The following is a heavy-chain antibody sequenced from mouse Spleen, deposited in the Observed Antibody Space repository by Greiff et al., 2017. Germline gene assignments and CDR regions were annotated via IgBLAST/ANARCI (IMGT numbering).Heavy chain of an antibody. CDR1: GYSITSGYY. D-gene: IGHD2-12*01. V-gene: IGHV3-6*01. Sequence: ESGPGLVKPSQSLSLTCSVTGYSITSGYYWNWIRQFPGNKLEWMGYISYDGSNNYNPSLKNRISLTRDTSKNQFFLKLNSVTTEDTATYYCARDYSYYSYDETPFAYWGQGTLVTVSA. CDR3: ARDYSYYSYDETPFAY. J-gene: IGHJ3*01. CDR2: ISYDGSN.